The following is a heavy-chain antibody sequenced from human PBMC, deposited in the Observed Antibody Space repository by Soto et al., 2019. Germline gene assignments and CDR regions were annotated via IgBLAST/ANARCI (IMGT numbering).Heavy chain of an antibody. Sequence: PGESLKISCQVSGYSFTNYWITWVRQMPGKGLEWMGSIDPSDSYTNYSPSFQGHVTISADKSISTAYLQWSSLKASDTAMYYCERTDRYVIDVWDFDICGQGTMVTLS. CDR3: ERTDRYVIDVWDFDI. CDR2: IDPSDSYT. V-gene: IGHV5-10-1*01. CDR1: GYSFTNYW. J-gene: IGHJ3*02. D-gene: IGHD3-16*01.